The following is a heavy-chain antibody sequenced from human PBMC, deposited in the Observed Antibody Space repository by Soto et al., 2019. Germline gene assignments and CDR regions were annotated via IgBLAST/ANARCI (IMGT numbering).Heavy chain of an antibody. V-gene: IGHV4-59*01. D-gene: IGHD3-16*01. CDR2: IYYSGST. CDR1: GGSISSYC. J-gene: IGHJ4*02. CDR3: ARGGSSFFDY. Sequence: PSETLSLTCTVSGGSISSYCWSWIRQPPGKGLEWIGYIYYSGSTNYNPSLKSRVTISVDTSKNQFSLKLSSVTAADTAVYYCARGGSSFFDYWGQGTLVTVSS.